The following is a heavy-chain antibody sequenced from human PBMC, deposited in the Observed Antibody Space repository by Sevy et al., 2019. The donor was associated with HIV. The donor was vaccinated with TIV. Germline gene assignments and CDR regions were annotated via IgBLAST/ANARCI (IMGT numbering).Heavy chain of an antibody. Sequence: GGSLRLSCAASGFIFGDYYMAWVRQAPGKGLEWISYVSRGGFTIYYADSVEGRFSISRDDAKDSLFLQMDSLRAEDTAFYYCARGAHYDDANLGFDYWGQGALVTVSS. CDR1: GFIFGDYY. CDR2: VSRGGFTI. V-gene: IGHV3-11*01. D-gene: IGHD3-22*01. CDR3: ARGAHYDDANLGFDY. J-gene: IGHJ4*02.